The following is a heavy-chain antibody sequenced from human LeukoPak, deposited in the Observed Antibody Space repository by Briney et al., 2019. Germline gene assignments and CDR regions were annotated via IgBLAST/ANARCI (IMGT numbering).Heavy chain of an antibody. CDR1: GFTFSSYA. CDR3: AKELEAGYYDYVWGSYRYTRSFDY. CDR2: ISGSGGST. Sequence: GGSLRLSCAASGFTFSSYAMSWVHQAPGKGLEWVSAISGSGGSTYYADSVKGRFTISRDNSKNTLYLQMNSLRAEDTAVYYCAKELEAGYYDYVWGSYRYTRSFDYWGQGTLVTVSS. D-gene: IGHD3-16*02. J-gene: IGHJ4*02. V-gene: IGHV3-23*01.